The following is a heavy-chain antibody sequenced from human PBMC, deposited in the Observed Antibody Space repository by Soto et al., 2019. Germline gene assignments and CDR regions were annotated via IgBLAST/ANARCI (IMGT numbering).Heavy chain of an antibody. Sequence: SETLALTCAVYGGSFSGYYWSWIRQPPGKGLEWIGEINHSGSTNYNPSLESRVTISVDTSKNQFSLKLSSITAADTAVYYCARGSWQPRFDKWGQGTLVTVSS. J-gene: IGHJ4*02. CDR2: INHSGST. D-gene: IGHD5-12*01. V-gene: IGHV4-34*01. CDR3: ARGSWQPRFDK. CDR1: GGSFSGYY.